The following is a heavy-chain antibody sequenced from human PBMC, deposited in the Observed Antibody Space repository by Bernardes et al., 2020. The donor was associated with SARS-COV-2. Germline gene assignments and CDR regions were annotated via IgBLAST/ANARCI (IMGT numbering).Heavy chain of an antibody. Sequence: GGSLRLSCAASGFTFTSYWMTWVRQAPGMGLEWVANINQDESEKYCVDSVKGRFTISRDNAKNSLYLQMNSLRPEDTALHYCARDFGGGENDYWGQGTLVTVSS. CDR2: INQDESEK. D-gene: IGHD3-3*01. V-gene: IGHV3-7*03. J-gene: IGHJ4*02. CDR1: GFTFTSYW. CDR3: ARDFGGGENDY.